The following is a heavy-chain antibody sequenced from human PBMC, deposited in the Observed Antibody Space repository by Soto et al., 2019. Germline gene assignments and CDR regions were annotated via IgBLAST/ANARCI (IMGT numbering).Heavy chain of an antibody. CDR2: INHSGST. D-gene: IGHD2-21*02. CDR1: GGSFSSYY. CDR3: ARGSFVTHYYYYHMDV. J-gene: IGHJ6*03. Sequence: PSETLSLTCAVYGGSFSSYYWNWNRHPPGKGLEWIGEINHSGSTNYNPSLRSRITISMDTSNNQFSLNLSSVTAADTAVYYCARGSFVTHYYYYHMDVWGKGTPVTVSS. V-gene: IGHV4-34*01.